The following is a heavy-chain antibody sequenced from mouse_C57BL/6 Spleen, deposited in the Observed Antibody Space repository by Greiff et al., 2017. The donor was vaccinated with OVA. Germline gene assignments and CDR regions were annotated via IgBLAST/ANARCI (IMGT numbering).Heavy chain of an antibody. D-gene: IGHD4-1*01. CDR3: VRHEEPWAWFAY. V-gene: IGHV10-1*01. Sequence: EVQGVESGGGLVQPKGSLKLSCAASGFSFNTYAMNWVRQAPGKGLEWVARIRSKSNNYATYYADSVKDRFTISRDDSESMLYLQMNNLKTEDTAMYYCVRHEEPWAWFAYWGQGTLVTVSA. J-gene: IGHJ3*01. CDR2: IRSKSNNYAT. CDR1: GFSFNTYA.